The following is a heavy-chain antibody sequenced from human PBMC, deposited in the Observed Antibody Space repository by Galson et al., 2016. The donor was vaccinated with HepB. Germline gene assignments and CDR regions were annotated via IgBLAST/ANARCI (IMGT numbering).Heavy chain of an antibody. J-gene: IGHJ4*01. CDR3: AHRDGIWIVFDY. Sequence: PALVKPTQTLTLTCTFSGFSLTTGEVAVGWIRQPPGKALEWLALIYWDDDKRYSPSLKSRVTITKDTSKNQVVLTMTNMDPMDTATYYCAHRDGIWIVFDYWGHGTLVTVSS. CDR2: IYWDDDK. CDR1: GFSLTTGEVA. D-gene: IGHD2-2*03. V-gene: IGHV2-5*02.